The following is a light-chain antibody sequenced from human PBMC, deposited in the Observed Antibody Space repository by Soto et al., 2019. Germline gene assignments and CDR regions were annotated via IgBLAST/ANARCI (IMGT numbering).Light chain of an antibody. J-gene: IGKJ1*01. V-gene: IGKV1-5*01. Sequence: DILMTQSPSTLSASVGDRLTITCRASQTVTNRLAWYQQRPGTAPKLLIYAASTLQSGVPSRFSGSGSGTDFTLTISCLQSEDFATYYCQQYYSFPPTFGQGTKVDI. CDR1: QTVTNR. CDR2: AAS. CDR3: QQYYSFPPT.